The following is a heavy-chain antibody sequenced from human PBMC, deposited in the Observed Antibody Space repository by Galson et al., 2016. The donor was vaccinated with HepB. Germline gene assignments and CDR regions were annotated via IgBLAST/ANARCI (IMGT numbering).Heavy chain of an antibody. Sequence: VKVSCKASGYSFTSYYVHWVRQAPGQGLEWMGIINPSGGSPTYAQNFRDRVTMTRDTSTSTVYMELSSLTSHDTAVYYCARVSSSTWHYFYYGMDVWGQGTTVTVSS. J-gene: IGHJ6*02. V-gene: IGHV1-46*01. CDR2: INPSGGSP. D-gene: IGHD6-13*01. CDR3: ARVSSSTWHYFYYGMDV. CDR1: GYSFTSYY.